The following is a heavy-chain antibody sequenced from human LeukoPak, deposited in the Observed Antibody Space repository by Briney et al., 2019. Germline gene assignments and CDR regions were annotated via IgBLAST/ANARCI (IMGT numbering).Heavy chain of an antibody. Sequence: PGGSLRLSXAASGFTVSSNYMSWVCQAPGKGLEWVSVIYSGGSTYYADSVKGRFTISRDNSKNTLYLQMNSLRAEDTAVYYCARGEAGYSSGWYVPYYYYYMDVWGKGTTVTVSS. CDR1: GFTVSSNY. J-gene: IGHJ6*03. CDR3: ARGEAGYSSGWYVPYYYYYMDV. D-gene: IGHD6-19*01. V-gene: IGHV3-53*01. CDR2: IYSGGST.